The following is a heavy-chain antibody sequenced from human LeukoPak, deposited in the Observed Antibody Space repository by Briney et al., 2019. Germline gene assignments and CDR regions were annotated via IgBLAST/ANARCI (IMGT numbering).Heavy chain of an antibody. D-gene: IGHD4-23*01. Sequence: SETLSLTCAVSGDSISSGNWWGWVRQPPGKGLEWIGEIAHTGSTKYNPSLQSRVSISIDISKNHFSLRLSSVTAADTAVYYCARSTVVTPPDYWGQGTLVTVSS. CDR3: ARSTVVTPPDY. CDR2: IAHTGST. J-gene: IGHJ4*02. V-gene: IGHV4-4*02. CDR1: GDSISSGNW.